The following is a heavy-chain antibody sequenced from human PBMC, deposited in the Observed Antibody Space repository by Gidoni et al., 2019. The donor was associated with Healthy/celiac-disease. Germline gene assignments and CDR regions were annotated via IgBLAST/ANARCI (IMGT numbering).Heavy chain of an antibody. Sequence: QLQLQESGPGLVKPSETLSLTCTVSGGSISSSSYYWGWIRQPPGKGLEWIGSIYYSGSTYYNPSLKSRVTISVDTSKNQFSLKLSSVTAADTAVYYCARHMTITMIVVGGSNWFDPWGQGTLVTVSS. J-gene: IGHJ5*02. V-gene: IGHV4-39*01. CDR3: ARHMTITMIVVGGSNWFDP. D-gene: IGHD3-22*01. CDR2: IYYSGST. CDR1: GGSISSSSYY.